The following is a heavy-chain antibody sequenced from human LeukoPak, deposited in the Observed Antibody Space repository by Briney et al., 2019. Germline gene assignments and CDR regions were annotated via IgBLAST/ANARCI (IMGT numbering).Heavy chain of an antibody. J-gene: IGHJ4*02. V-gene: IGHV3-21*01. D-gene: IGHD1-14*01. CDR3: ATETIGRHYDY. CDR2: IGSTGTDR. CDR1: GFSFSSYG. Sequence: GGSLRLSCAASGFSFSSYGINWVRQAPGQGLEWVSSIGSTGTDRYYADSVKGRFTISRDNAKNSLYLQMDSLRAEDTAVYYCATETIGRHYDYWGQGTLLTVSS.